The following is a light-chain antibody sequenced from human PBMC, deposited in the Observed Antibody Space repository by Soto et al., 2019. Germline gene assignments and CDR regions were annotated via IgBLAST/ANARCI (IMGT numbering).Light chain of an antibody. Sequence: EIVLTQSPATLSLSPGERDTLSCRASQSVSSYLAWYQQKPGQAPRLLIYGASNRATGIPARFSGSGSGTDFTLTISSLEPEDFAVYYCQHRSNWPIFTCGPGTKVDIK. CDR2: GAS. CDR1: QSVSSY. V-gene: IGKV3-11*01. J-gene: IGKJ3*01. CDR3: QHRSNWPIFT.